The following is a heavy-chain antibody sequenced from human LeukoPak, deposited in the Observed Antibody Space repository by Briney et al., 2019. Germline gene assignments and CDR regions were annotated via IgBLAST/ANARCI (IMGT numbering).Heavy chain of an antibody. CDR1: GYTLTELS. D-gene: IGHD3-22*01. V-gene: IGHV1-24*01. Sequence: GASVKVSCKVSGYTLTELSMLWVRQAPGKGREWMGGFDPEDGETIYAQKFEGRVTMTEDTSTDTAYMELSSLRFEDTAVYYCATVDSSSYYYDYWGQRTLVTVSS. CDR2: FDPEDGET. J-gene: IGHJ4*02. CDR3: ATVDSSSYYYDY.